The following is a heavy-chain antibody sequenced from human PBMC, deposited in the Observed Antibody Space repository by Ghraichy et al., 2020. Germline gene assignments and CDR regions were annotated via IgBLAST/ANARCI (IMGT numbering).Heavy chain of an antibody. J-gene: IGHJ3*02. D-gene: IGHD1-26*01. CDR3: ARDSRIVGATNAFDI. CDR1: GFTFSSYS. Sequence: GGSLRLSCAASGFTFSSYSMNWVRQAPGKGLEWVSSISSSSSYIYYADSVKGRFTISRDNAKNSLYLQMNSLRAEDTAVYYCARDSRIVGATNAFDIWGQGTMVTVSS. CDR2: ISSSSSYI. V-gene: IGHV3-21*01.